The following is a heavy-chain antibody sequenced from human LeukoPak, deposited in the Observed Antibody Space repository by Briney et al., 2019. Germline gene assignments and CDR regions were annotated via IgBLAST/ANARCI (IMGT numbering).Heavy chain of an antibody. V-gene: IGHV4-39*01. CDR2: MYYSGSP. CDR3: VGSAYYDILTGYHY. CDR1: GASISSSSYY. J-gene: IGHJ4*02. Sequence: PSETLSLTCTVSGASISSSSYYWGWLRQPPGKGLEWIGSMYYSGSPYYNPSLKSRVPVSVDTSKTQFSLKLSSVTAADTAVYYCVGSAYYDILTGYHYWGQGTLVTVSS. D-gene: IGHD3-9*01.